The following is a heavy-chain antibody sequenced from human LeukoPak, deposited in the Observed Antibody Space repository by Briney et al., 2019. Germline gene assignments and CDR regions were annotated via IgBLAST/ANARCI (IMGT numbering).Heavy chain of an antibody. J-gene: IGHJ4*02. CDR3: ASTEWNYAR. CDR1: GGSISSIYNY. CDR2: VYYSGTT. Sequence: SETLSLTCTVSGGSISSIYNYWGWIRQPPGQGLEWIGSVYYSGTTYYNPSLKSRVTVSVDTSKNQFSLKLSSVTAADTAVYYCASTEWNYARRGQGTLVTVSS. D-gene: IGHD1-7*01. V-gene: IGHV4-39*01.